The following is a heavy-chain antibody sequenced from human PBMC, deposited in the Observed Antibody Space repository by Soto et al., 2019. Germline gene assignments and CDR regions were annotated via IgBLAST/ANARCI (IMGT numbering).Heavy chain of an antibody. D-gene: IGHD2-15*01. CDR3: ARHMVAAGNAYYYHYYRMDV. CDR1: GGTFSSYA. V-gene: IGHV1-69*13. Sequence: GASVKVSCKASGGTFSSYAISWVRQAPGQGLEWMGGIIPIFGAANYAQKFQGRVTITADESTSTAYMELTSLRSGDTAVYYCARHMVAAGNAYYYHYYRMDVWGQGTTVTVSS. J-gene: IGHJ6*02. CDR2: IIPIFGAA.